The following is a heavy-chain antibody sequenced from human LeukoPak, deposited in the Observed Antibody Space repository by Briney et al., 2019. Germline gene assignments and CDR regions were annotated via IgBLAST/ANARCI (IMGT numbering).Heavy chain of an antibody. V-gene: IGHV3-23*01. D-gene: IGHD6-19*01. CDR2: MSGSGGST. CDR1: GFTFSNYA. Sequence: GGSLRLSCAASGFTFSNYAMSWVRQAPGKGLEWVSSMSGSGGSTYYADSVKGRFTISRDNSKNTLYLQMNNLRAEDTALYYCAKNQGQWLVPVDYWGQGTLVTVS. J-gene: IGHJ4*02. CDR3: AKNQGQWLVPVDY.